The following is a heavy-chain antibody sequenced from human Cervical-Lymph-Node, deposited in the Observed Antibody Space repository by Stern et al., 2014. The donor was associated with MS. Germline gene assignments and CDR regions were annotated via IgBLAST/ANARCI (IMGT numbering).Heavy chain of an antibody. Sequence: QVTLKESGPVLVKPTETLTLTCSVSGFSLSNAAMGVSWIRQPPGKALEGLAHIFSTGETAYSTSLKSRLTISKDTSRSQVVLTMTNMDPVDTATYYCARMREYCSGSICFAGYYDSWGQGTLVTVSS. CDR3: ARMREYCSGSICFAGYYDS. CDR1: GFSLSNAAMG. J-gene: IGHJ4*02. D-gene: IGHD2-15*01. CDR2: IFSTGET. V-gene: IGHV2-26*01.